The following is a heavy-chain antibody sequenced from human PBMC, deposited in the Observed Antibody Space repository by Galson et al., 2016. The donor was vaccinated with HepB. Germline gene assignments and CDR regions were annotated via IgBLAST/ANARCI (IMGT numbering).Heavy chain of an antibody. Sequence: SETLSLTCTVSSGYMSSYYWTWVRQPPGEGLEWIGYVHHSGETRYNPSLKSRVTISLDTYKRQFSLKMTSVTVADTAVDFCSGDNWGRYHDKRKYWDYYGRGGWGQGTTVTVSS. V-gene: IGHV4-59*13. CDR3: SGDNWGRYHDKRKYWDYYGRGG. CDR2: VHHSGET. J-gene: IGHJ6*02. CDR1: SGYMSSYY. D-gene: IGHD3-22*01.